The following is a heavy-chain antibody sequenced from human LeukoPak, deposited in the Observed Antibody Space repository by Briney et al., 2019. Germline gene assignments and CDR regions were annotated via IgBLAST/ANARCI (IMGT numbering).Heavy chain of an antibody. CDR3: ASLHQDLEATGGS. J-gene: IGHJ5*02. Sequence: PGGSLRLSCVVSGFTFSSYSMNWVRQAPGKGLEWVSYISYSSNSIYYADSVKGRFTISRDNAQNSLYLQMNSLRAEDTALYYCASLHQDLEATGGSWGQGILVTVSS. CDR1: GFTFSSYS. V-gene: IGHV3-48*01. D-gene: IGHD5-12*01. CDR2: ISYSSNSI.